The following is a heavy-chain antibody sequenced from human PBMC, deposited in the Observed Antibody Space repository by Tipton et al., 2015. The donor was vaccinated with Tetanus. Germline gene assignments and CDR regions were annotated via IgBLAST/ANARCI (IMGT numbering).Heavy chain of an antibody. CDR1: GGSISSSSYY. V-gene: IGHV4-39*01. Sequence: LRLSCTVSGGSISSSSYYWGWIRQPPGKGLEWIGSIYYSGSTYYNPSLKSRVTISVDTSKNQFSLKLSSGTAADTAVYYCATLWVGGLFPNHNYHYGMDVWGQGTTVTVSS. D-gene: IGHD3-10*01. CDR2: IYYSGST. J-gene: IGHJ6*02. CDR3: ATLWVGGLFPNHNYHYGMDV.